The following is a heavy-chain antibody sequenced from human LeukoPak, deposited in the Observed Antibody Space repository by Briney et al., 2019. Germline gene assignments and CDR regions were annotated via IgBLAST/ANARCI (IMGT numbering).Heavy chain of an antibody. J-gene: IGHJ4*02. V-gene: IGHV1-18*01. CDR3: ARGLNRVRYYDYVWGSYRFDY. Sequence: GASVKVSCKASGYTFTSYGISWVRQAPGQGLEWMGWISAYNGNTNYAQKLQGRVTMTTDTSTSTAYMELRSLRSDDTAVYYCARGLNRVRYYDYVWGSYRFDYWGQGTLVTVSS. CDR1: GYTFTSYG. CDR2: ISAYNGNT. D-gene: IGHD3-16*02.